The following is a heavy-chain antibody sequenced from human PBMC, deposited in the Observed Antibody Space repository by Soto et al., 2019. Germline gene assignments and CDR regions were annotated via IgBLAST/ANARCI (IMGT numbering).Heavy chain of an antibody. CDR1: GGSISSSSYY. Sequence: PSETLSLTCTVSGGSISSSSYYWGWIRQPPGKGLEWIGSIYYSGSTYYNPSLKSRVTISVDTSKNQFSLKLSSVTPEDTAVYYCARGFVKAAGTRGAFDIWGQGTMVT. V-gene: IGHV4-39*01. CDR2: IYYSGST. J-gene: IGHJ3*02. CDR3: ARGFVKAAGTRGAFDI. D-gene: IGHD6-13*01.